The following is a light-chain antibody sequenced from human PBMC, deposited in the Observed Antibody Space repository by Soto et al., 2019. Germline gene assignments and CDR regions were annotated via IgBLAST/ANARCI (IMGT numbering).Light chain of an antibody. CDR2: KAS. CDR3: QHYNSYSEG. J-gene: IGKJ1*01. Sequence: DIQMPQSPSTLSGSVGDRVTITCRASQTISSWLAWYQQKPGKAPKLLIYKASTLKSGVPSRYSGSGSGTEFTLTISSLQPDDFATYYCQHYNSYSEGFGQGNKVEL. V-gene: IGKV1-5*03. CDR1: QTISSW.